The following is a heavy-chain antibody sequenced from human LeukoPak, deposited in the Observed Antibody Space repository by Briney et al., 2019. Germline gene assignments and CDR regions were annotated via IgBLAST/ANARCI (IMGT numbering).Heavy chain of an antibody. Sequence: SETLSLTCAVSGGSISSGGYSWSWIRQPPGKGLEWIGYIYHSGSTYYNPSLKSRVTISVDRSKNQFSLKLSSVTAADTAVYYCARVSLSSGGSCYVDYWGQGTLVTVSS. CDR1: GGSISSGGYS. J-gene: IGHJ4*02. CDR2: IYHSGST. D-gene: IGHD2-15*01. V-gene: IGHV4-30-2*01. CDR3: ARVSLSSGGSCYVDY.